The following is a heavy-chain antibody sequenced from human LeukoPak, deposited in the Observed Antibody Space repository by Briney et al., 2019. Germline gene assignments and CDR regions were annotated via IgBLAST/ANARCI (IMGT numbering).Heavy chain of an antibody. V-gene: IGHV3-21*01. CDR3: ARGSVVAAAGISY. D-gene: IGHD6-13*01. CDR1: GFTFSSYS. Sequence: PGGSLRLSCAASGFTFSSYSMNWVRQAPGKGLEWVSSISSSSSYIYYADSVKGRFTISRDNAKNSLYLQMNSLRAEDTAVYYCARGSVVAAAGISYWGQGTLVTVSS. J-gene: IGHJ4*02. CDR2: ISSSSSYI.